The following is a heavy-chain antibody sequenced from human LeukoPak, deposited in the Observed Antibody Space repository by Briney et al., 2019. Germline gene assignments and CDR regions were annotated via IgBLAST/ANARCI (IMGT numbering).Heavy chain of an antibody. CDR3: ARLQRLAESYFDH. J-gene: IGHJ4*02. CDR1: GGSISSVSYC. CDR2: LFYSGST. Sequence: SETLSLTCTVSGGSISSVSYCWAWIRQPPGKGLEWIGNLFYSGSTYRNPSLTSRVTISSDTSKNQFSLSLSSVTAADTAVYFCARLQRLAESYFDHWGQGTLVTVSS. V-gene: IGHV4-39*01. D-gene: IGHD3-10*01.